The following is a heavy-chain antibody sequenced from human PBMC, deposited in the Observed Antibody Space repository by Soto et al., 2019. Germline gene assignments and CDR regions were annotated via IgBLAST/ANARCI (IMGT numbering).Heavy chain of an antibody. V-gene: IGHV6-1*01. J-gene: IGHJ6*02. D-gene: IGHD1-26*01. CDR3: ARDLYIVGATLGGDYYYGMDV. CDR1: GDSVSSNSAA. CDR2: TYYRSKWYN. Sequence: SQTLSLTCAISGDSVSSNSAAWNWIRQSPSRGLEWLGRTYYRSKWYNDYAVSVKGRITINPDTSENQFSLQLNSVTPEDTAVYYCARDLYIVGATLGGDYYYGMDVWGQGTTVTVSS.